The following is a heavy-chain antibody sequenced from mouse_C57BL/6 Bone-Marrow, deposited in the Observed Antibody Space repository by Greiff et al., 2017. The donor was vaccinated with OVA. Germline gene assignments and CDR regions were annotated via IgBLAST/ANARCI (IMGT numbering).Heavy chain of an antibody. CDR1: GFTFSDFY. CDR3: ARDRYGYYAMDY. D-gene: IGHD1-1*02. V-gene: IGHV7-1*01. Sequence: EVKLMESGGGLVQSGRSLRLSCATSGFTFSDFYMEWVRQAPGKGLEWIAASRNKANDYTTEYSASVKGRFIVSRDTSQSILYLQMNALRAEDTAIYYCARDRYGYYAMDYWGQGTSVTVSS. J-gene: IGHJ4*01. CDR2: SRNKANDYTT.